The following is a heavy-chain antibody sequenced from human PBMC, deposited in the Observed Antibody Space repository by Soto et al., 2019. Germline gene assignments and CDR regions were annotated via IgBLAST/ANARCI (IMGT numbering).Heavy chain of an antibody. CDR3: VGGLVVAATDY. Sequence: QVQLQESGPGLVKPSETLSLTCTVSGGSISSYYWSWIRQPPGKGLEWIGYIYYSGSTNYNPSLKSRVTISVDTSKNQFSLKLSSVTAADTAVYYCVGGLVVAATDYWGQGTLVTVSS. D-gene: IGHD2-15*01. CDR1: GGSISSYY. V-gene: IGHV4-59*08. CDR2: IYYSGST. J-gene: IGHJ4*02.